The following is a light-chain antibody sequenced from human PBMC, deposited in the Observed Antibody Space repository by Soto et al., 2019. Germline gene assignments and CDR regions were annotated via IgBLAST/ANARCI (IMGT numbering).Light chain of an antibody. CDR1: QSISSW. CDR3: QQYNSYSL. CDR2: DAS. J-gene: IGKJ4*01. V-gene: IGKV1-5*01. Sequence: DIQMTQSPSTLSASVGDRVTITCRASQSISSWLAWYQQKPGKAPKPLIYDASSLESGVPSRFSGSGSGTEFTLTISSLQPDDFATYYCQQYNSYSLFGGGTKVEIK.